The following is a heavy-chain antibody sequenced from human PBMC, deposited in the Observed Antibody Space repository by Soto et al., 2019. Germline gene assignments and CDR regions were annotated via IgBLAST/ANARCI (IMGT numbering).Heavy chain of an antibody. CDR2: IDPSDSYT. CDR3: ARSGRYFEWFDP. Sequence: GESLKISCKGSGYSFTSYWISWVRQMPGKGLEWMGRIDPSDSYTNYSPSFQGHVTISADKSISTAYLQWSSLKASDTAMYYCARSGRYFEWFDPWGQGTLVTVSS. CDR1: GYSFTSYW. D-gene: IGHD1-26*01. V-gene: IGHV5-10-1*01. J-gene: IGHJ5*02.